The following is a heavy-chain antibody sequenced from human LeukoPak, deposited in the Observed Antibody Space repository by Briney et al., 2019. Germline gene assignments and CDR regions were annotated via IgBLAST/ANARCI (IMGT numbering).Heavy chain of an antibody. J-gene: IGHJ4*02. V-gene: IGHV4-38-2*02. D-gene: IGHD3-22*01. Sequence: SETLSLTCTVSGYSISSGYFWGWMRQPPGKGLEWIGEIFHSGFINYNPSLKSRLTISVDKSTNQFSLKLRFVTAADTAVYYCAKSDSLGYWYFDDWGQGTLVTVSS. CDR3: AKSDSLGYWYFDD. CDR1: GYSISSGYF. CDR2: IFHSGFI.